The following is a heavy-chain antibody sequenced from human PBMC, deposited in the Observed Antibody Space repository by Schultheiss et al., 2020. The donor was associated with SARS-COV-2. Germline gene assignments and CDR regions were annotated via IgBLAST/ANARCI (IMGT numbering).Heavy chain of an antibody. CDR2: IKQDGSEK. V-gene: IGHV3-7*01. J-gene: IGHJ4*02. CDR3: ARAILEFSHFDY. Sequence: GGSLRLSCAASGFTFSSYSMNWVRQAPGKGLEWVANIKQDGSEKYYVDSVKGRFTISRDNAKNSLYLQMNSLRAEDTAVYYCARAILEFSHFDYWGQGTLVTVSS. CDR1: GFTFSSYS. D-gene: IGHD3-10*01.